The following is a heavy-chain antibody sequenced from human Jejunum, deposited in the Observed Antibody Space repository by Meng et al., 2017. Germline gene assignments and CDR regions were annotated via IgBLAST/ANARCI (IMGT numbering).Heavy chain of an antibody. D-gene: IGHD3-10*01. CDR1: GGSFSGYY. J-gene: IGHJ4*02. CDR2: IDHSGST. Sequence: QVRLQPWGAGLLKPSETLSLTCAVYGGSFSGYYCGWIRQAPGKGLEWIGDIDHSGSTNYNPSLKNRVTISVDTSRNQISLNLNSVTAADTAVYYCARGGDPRAYYFDYWGQGNLVTVSS. V-gene: IGHV4-34*01. CDR3: ARGGDPRAYYFDY.